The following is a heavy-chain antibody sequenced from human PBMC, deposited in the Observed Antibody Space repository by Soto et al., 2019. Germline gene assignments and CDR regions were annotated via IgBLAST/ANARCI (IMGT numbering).Heavy chain of an antibody. Sequence: SGPTLVNPTQTLTLTCTFSGFSLSTSGVGVGWIRQPPGKALEWLALIYWDDDKRYSPSLKSRLTITKDTSKNQVVLTMTNMDPGDTATFFCAHISMGGPAANFAYWGQGTLVTVSS. D-gene: IGHD2-2*01. CDR1: GFSLSTSGVG. J-gene: IGHJ4*02. CDR2: IYWDDDK. CDR3: AHISMGGPAANFAY. V-gene: IGHV2-5*02.